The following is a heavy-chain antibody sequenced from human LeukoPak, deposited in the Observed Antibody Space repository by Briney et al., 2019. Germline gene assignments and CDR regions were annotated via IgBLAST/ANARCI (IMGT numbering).Heavy chain of an antibody. D-gene: IGHD3-10*01. CDR2: INPNSGGT. CDR1: GYTFTGYY. Sequence: GSVKVSCKASGYTFTGYYMHWVRQAPGQGLEWMGWINPNSGGTNYAQKFQGRVTMTRDTSISTAYMELSRLRSDDTAVYYCARQGSGSTIQYYYYGMDVWGQGTTVTVSS. J-gene: IGHJ6*02. V-gene: IGHV1-2*02. CDR3: ARQGSGSTIQYYYYGMDV.